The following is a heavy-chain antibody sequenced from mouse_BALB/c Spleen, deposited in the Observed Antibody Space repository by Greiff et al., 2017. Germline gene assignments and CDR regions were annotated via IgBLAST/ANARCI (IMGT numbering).Heavy chain of an antibody. CDR3: AREGYGNYDFDY. CDR1: GYSITSDYA. Sequence: EVKLQESGPGLVKPSQSLSLTCTVTGYSITSDYAWNWIRQFPGNKLEWMGYISYSGSTSYNPSLKSRISITRDTSKNQFFLQLNSVTTEDTATFYCAREGYGNYDFDYWGQGTTLTVSS. D-gene: IGHD2-1*01. CDR2: ISYSGST. J-gene: IGHJ2*01. V-gene: IGHV3-2*02.